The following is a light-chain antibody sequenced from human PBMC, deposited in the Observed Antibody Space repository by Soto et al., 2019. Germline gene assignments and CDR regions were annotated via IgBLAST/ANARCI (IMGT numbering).Light chain of an antibody. CDR2: ATS. Sequence: DLQMTQSPSSLSASVGDRVTITCRASQSISNYLNWYQQKPRKAPKLLIYATSNLQSGVPSRFSGSGSGTDFTVTISSLQPEAFATYYCQQSYSSTFGQGTKVEIK. J-gene: IGKJ1*01. CDR3: QQSYSST. V-gene: IGKV1-39*01. CDR1: QSISNY.